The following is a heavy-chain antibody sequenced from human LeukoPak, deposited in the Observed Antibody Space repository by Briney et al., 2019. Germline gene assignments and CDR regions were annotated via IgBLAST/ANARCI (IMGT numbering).Heavy chain of an antibody. CDR2: INQDGSQK. D-gene: IGHD4-17*01. CDR3: ARDWFDGDYDRFDY. J-gene: IGHJ4*02. V-gene: IGHV3-7*03. Sequence: GGSLRLSCAVSGFTFSSYSMSWFRQAPGKGLEWVANINQDGSQKFSVDSVKGRFTISRDNAKNSLSLQMNSPRVEDTAVYYCARDWFDGDYDRFDYWGQGTLVTVSS. CDR1: GFTFSSYS.